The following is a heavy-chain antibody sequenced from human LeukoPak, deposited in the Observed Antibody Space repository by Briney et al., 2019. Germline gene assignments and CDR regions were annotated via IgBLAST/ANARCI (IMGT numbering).Heavy chain of an antibody. J-gene: IGHJ6*03. CDR1: GGSISSYF. V-gene: IGHV4-59*01. CDR2: IYYSGST. Sequence: SETLSLTCTVSGGSISSYFWSWIRQPPGKGLEWIGYIYYSGSTNYNPSLKSRVTISVDTSKNQFSLKLSSVTAADTAVYYCARETSQKGAHCMDVWGKGTTVTISS. CDR3: ARETSQKGAHCMDV. D-gene: IGHD3-16*01.